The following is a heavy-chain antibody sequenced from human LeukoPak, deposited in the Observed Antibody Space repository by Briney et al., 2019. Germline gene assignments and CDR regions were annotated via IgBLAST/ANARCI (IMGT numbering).Heavy chain of an antibody. CDR3: ARDRRYCSSTSCYAWPYFYGMDV. J-gene: IGHJ6*02. D-gene: IGHD2-2*01. V-gene: IGHV3-30*03. CDR2: ISHDDISH. CDR1: GYSFISYG. Sequence: GSLRLSCAASGYSFISYGMHWVRQAPGKGLEWVAVISHDDISHYYADSMRGRFTISRDRSNNTLYLQMDSLTPEDTAVYYCARDRRYCSSTSCYAWPYFYGMDVWGQGTTVTVSS.